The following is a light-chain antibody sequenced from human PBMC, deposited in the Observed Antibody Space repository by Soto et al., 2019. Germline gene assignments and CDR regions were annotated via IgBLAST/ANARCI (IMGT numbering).Light chain of an antibody. CDR3: QQYHTLYT. CDR1: QSVSTW. CDR2: DAS. V-gene: IGKV1-5*01. Sequence: DIQMTQSPSTLSPSVGDRVTITCRASQSVSTWLAWYQQKPGKAPQLLIYDASSLESGVPSRFSGCGSGTEFTLTISSLQPYDFATYYCQQYHTLYTFGQGTKLEIK. J-gene: IGKJ2*01.